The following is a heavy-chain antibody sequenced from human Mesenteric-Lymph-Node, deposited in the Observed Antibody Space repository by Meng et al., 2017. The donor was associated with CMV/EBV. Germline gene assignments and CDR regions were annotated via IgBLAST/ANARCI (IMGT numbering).Heavy chain of an antibody. V-gene: IGHV3-74*03. J-gene: IGHJ6*02. Sequence: GGSLRLSCAASGFTFSGYWMFWVRQAPGKGLVWVSRISSDGISTKYADSVKGRFTISRDNAKNTLYLQMNSLRAEDTAVYYCARYYDFWSGYYRGFDYYYGMDVWGQGTTVTVSS. CDR3: ARYYDFWSGYYRGFDYYYGMDV. CDR2: ISSDGIST. CDR1: GFTFSGYW. D-gene: IGHD3-3*01.